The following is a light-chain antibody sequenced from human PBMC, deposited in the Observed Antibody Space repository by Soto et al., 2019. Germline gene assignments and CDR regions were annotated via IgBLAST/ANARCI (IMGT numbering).Light chain of an antibody. CDR3: HQYDNSPRT. Sequence: EIVLTQSPGTLSLSPGERATLSCRASQSVSSTYLAWYQQKPGQAPRLLIYGASSRATGIPDRFSGSGSGTDFTLTISRLEPEDFAVYYCHQYDNSPRTFGQGTTVEI. CDR2: GAS. CDR1: QSVSSTY. J-gene: IGKJ1*01. V-gene: IGKV3-20*01.